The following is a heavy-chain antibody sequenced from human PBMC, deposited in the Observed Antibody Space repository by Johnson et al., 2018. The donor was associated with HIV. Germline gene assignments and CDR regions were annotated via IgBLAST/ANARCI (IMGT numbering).Heavy chain of an antibody. J-gene: IGHJ3*02. V-gene: IGHV3-30*04. CDR1: GFTFSSYA. CDR3: ARDKGIAARPDAFDI. Sequence: QVQLVESGGGVVQPGRSLRLSCAASGFTFSSYAMHWVRQAPGKGLEWVAVISYDGSNKYYADSVKGRFTISRDNSKNTLYLQMNSLRAEDTAVYSCARDKGIAARPDAFDIWGQGTMVNVSS. CDR2: ISYDGSNK. D-gene: IGHD6-6*01.